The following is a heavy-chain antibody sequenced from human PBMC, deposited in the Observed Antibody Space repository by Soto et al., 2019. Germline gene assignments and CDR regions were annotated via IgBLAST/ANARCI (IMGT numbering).Heavy chain of an antibody. CDR3: ARDRSITIFGVVMVFDY. CDR2: INAGNGNT. J-gene: IGHJ4*02. V-gene: IGHV1-3*01. Sequence: GASVKVSCKASGYTFTSYAMHWVRQAPGQRLEWMGWINAGNGNTKYSQKFQGRVTITRDTSASTAYMELSSLRSEDTAVYYCARDRSITIFGVVMVFDYWGQGTLVTVSS. CDR1: GYTFTSYA. D-gene: IGHD3-3*01.